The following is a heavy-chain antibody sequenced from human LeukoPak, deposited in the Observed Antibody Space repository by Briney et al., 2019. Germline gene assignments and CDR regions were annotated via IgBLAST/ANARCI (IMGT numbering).Heavy chain of an antibody. CDR1: GYTFTSYA. CDR2: INAGNGNT. CDR3: ARGIEGAMIDFDY. D-gene: IGHD2-21*01. Sequence: ASVKVSCKASGYTFTSYAMHWVRQAPGQRLEWMGWINAGNGNTKYSQKFQGRVTITRDTSASTAYMELSSLRSEDTAVYYCARGIEGAMIDFDYWGQGTLVTVSS. J-gene: IGHJ4*02. V-gene: IGHV1-3*01.